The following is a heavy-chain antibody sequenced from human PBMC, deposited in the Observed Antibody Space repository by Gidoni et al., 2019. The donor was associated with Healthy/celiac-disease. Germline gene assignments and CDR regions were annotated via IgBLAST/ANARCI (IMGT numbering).Heavy chain of an antibody. CDR1: GFTFSSYA. Sequence: QVQLVESGGGVVQPGRSLRLSCAAYGFTFSSYAMHWVRQAPGKGLEWVAGISYDGSNKYYADSVKGRFTISRDNSKNTLYLQMNSLRAEDTAVYYCARDNSGRHAFDIWGQGTMVTVSS. D-gene: IGHD6-19*01. V-gene: IGHV3-30*01. CDR2: ISYDGSNK. CDR3: ARDNSGRHAFDI. J-gene: IGHJ3*02.